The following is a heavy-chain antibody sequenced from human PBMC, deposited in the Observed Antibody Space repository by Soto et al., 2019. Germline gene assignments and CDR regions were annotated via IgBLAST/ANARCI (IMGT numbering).Heavy chain of an antibody. CDR2: ISGSGGST. Sequence: GGSLRLSCAASGFTFSSYAMSWVRQAPGKGLEWVSAISGSGGSTYYADSVKGRFTISRDNSKITLYLQMNSLRAEDTAVYYCAKSVVLMVYAIPRYFQHWGQGTLVTVSS. J-gene: IGHJ1*01. V-gene: IGHV3-23*01. CDR3: AKSVVLMVYAIPRYFQH. D-gene: IGHD2-8*01. CDR1: GFTFSSYA.